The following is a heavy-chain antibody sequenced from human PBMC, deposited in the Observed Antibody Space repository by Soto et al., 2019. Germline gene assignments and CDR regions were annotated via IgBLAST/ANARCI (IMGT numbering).Heavy chain of an antibody. Sequence: PSETLSLTCAVYGGSFSGYYWSWIRQPPGKGLEWIGEINHSGSTNYNPSLKSRVTISVDTSKNQFSLKLSSVTAADTAVYYCARGTFFYDSSGYWRPYFDYWGQGTLVT. J-gene: IGHJ4*02. D-gene: IGHD3-22*01. CDR2: INHSGST. CDR3: ARGTFFYDSSGYWRPYFDY. CDR1: GGSFSGYY. V-gene: IGHV4-34*01.